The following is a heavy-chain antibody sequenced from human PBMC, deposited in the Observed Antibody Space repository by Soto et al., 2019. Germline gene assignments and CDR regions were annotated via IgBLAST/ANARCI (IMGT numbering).Heavy chain of an antibody. CDR2: ISGSGGNT. CDR3: ASRFGNYFDC. V-gene: IGHV3-23*01. J-gene: IGHJ4*02. Sequence: PGGSLRLSCAASGFTVSSYAMSWVRQAPGKGLEWVSSISGSGGNTYFADSVKGRFTISRDNSKNTLYLQMNSLRADDTAVYYCASRFGNYFDCWGQGTPVTVSS. CDR1: GFTVSSYA. D-gene: IGHD3-10*01.